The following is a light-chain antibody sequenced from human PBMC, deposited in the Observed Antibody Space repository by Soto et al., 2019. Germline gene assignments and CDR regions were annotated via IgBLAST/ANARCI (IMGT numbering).Light chain of an antibody. CDR2: FAS. J-gene: IGKJ1*01. V-gene: IGKV2-28*01. CDR1: QSLLHSDGKNY. Sequence: DIVMTQSPLSPPVTPGEPASTSCRSSQSLLHSDGKNYLDWYQQKPGQSPQLLIYFASNRASGVPDRFSGSGSGTDFTLTISRLEPEDFAVYYCQQYGSSPRTFGQGTKVDI. CDR3: QQYGSSPRT.